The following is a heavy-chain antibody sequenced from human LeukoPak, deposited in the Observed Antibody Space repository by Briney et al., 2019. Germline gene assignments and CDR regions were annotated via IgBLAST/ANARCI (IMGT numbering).Heavy chain of an antibody. CDR3: ARVPPGGPKVHIDY. Sequence: GASVKVSCKASGYTFTSYGITWVRQAPGQGLEWMGWISAYNGNTNYAQKLQGRVTMTTDTSTSTAYMELRSLRSDDTAVYYCARVPPGGPKVHIDYWGQGTLATVSS. D-gene: IGHD1-26*01. V-gene: IGHV1-18*01. CDR2: ISAYNGNT. CDR1: GYTFTSYG. J-gene: IGHJ4*02.